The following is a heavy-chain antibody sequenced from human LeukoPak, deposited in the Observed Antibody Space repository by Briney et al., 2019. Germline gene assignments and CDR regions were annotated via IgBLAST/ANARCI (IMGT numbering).Heavy chain of an antibody. CDR3: ARGRGYCSGGSCSRFDY. J-gene: IGHJ4*02. CDR1: GGSFSGYY. D-gene: IGHD2-15*01. Sequence: SETLSLTCAVYGGSFSGYYWSWLRQPPGKGREWIGEINHSGSTNYNPSLKSRVTISVDTSKNQFSLKLSSVTAADTAVYYCARGRGYCSGGSCSRFDYWGQGTLVTISS. V-gene: IGHV4-34*01. CDR2: INHSGST.